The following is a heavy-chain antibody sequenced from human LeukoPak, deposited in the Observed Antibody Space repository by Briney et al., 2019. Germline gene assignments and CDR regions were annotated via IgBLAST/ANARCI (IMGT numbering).Heavy chain of an antibody. J-gene: IGHJ4*02. D-gene: IGHD4-11*01. CDR2: IYSSGST. CDR1: GDSISSARNY. Sequence: PSETLSLTCSVSGDSISSARNYWGWIRQSPGKGLEWLASIYSSGSTHSNPSLKSRVSISIDTSKNQFSLKLSSVTAADTAVYYCARGDYSNYDYWGQGTLVTVSS. CDR3: ARGDYSNYDY. V-gene: IGHV4-39*01.